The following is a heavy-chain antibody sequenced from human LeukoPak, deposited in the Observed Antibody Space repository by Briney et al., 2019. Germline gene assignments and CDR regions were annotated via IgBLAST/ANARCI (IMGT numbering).Heavy chain of an antibody. CDR2: LWYGGSNK. J-gene: IGHJ3*01. Sequence: PGGSLRLSCAASGFTFSSYGMHWVRQAPGKGLEWVAVLWYGGSNKYYADSVKGRFTISRDNSKNTLYLQMNSLRAEDTAVYYCARVFDPWNGYYIDLWGQGTMVTVSS. V-gene: IGHV3-33*08. CDR1: GFTFSSYG. CDR3: ARVFDPWNGYYIDL. D-gene: IGHD3-3*01.